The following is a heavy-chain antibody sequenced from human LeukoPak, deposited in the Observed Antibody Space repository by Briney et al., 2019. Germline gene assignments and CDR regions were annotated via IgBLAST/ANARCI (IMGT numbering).Heavy chain of an antibody. J-gene: IGHJ4*02. V-gene: IGHV3-30*18. D-gene: IGHD3-22*01. CDR2: ISYDGSNK. CDR3: AKTKYYYDSSGYSPLDY. CDR1: GFTFSSYS. Sequence: PGGSLRLSCAASGFTFSSYSMNWVRQAPGKGLEWVAVISYDGSNKYYADSVKGRFTISRDNSKNTLYLQMNSLRAEGTAVYYCAKTKYYYDSSGYSPLDYWGQGTLVTVSS.